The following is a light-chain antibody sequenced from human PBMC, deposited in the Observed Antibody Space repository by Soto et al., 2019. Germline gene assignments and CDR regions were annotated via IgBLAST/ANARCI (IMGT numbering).Light chain of an antibody. CDR3: SSYTSSSTLYV. CDR2: EVS. Sequence: QSALTQPASVSGSPGQSITICCTGTSSDVGGYNYVSWYQQHPGKAPKLMIYEVSNRPSGVSNRFSGSKSGNMASLTISGLQAEDEADYYCSSYTSSSTLYVFGIGTKLTVL. V-gene: IGLV2-14*01. CDR1: SSDVGGYNY. J-gene: IGLJ1*01.